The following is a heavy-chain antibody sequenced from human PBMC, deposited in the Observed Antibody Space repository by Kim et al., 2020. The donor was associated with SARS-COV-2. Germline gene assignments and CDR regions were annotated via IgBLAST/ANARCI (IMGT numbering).Heavy chain of an antibody. V-gene: IGHV3-15*01. D-gene: IGHD3-16*01. CDR2: IKSTTDGGTT. CDR1: GFTFSNAW. Sequence: GGSLRLSCTASGFTFSNAWMSCVRQAPGKGLDWVGLIKSTTDGGTTDYAAPVTGRFTISRAASHNPLYLQMNSLQTEDTAMYYCPTRFVGSSCDYFDLWG. CDR3: PTRFVGSSCDYFDL. J-gene: IGHJ2*01.